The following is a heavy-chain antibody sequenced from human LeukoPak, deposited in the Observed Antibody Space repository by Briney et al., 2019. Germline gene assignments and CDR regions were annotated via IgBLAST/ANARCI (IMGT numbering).Heavy chain of an antibody. Sequence: PSETLSFTCTVSGGSITSYYWSWIRQPPGKGLEWIGYIHYSGSTNYNPSLKSRVTISVDTSKNQFSLKLSSVTAADTAVYYCARYTRGRNGMDVWGQGTTVTVSS. D-gene: IGHD1-26*01. CDR1: GGSITSYY. V-gene: IGHV4-59*08. CDR2: IHYSGST. J-gene: IGHJ6*02. CDR3: ARYTRGRNGMDV.